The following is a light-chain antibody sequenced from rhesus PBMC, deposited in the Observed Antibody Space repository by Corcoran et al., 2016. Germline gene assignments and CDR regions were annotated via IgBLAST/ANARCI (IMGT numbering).Light chain of an antibody. CDR1: QSLIHSDGNTY. V-gene: IGKV2-62*02. J-gene: IGKJ3*01. CDR3: GQGTKVPFT. CDR2: KVS. Sequence: DVVMTQSPLSLPITPGQPASISCRSSQSLIHSDGNTYLSWYQQKTGQPPRLLIYKVSNRYSGVPERFSGSGAGSECTLKISRGEAEYVWVYYCGQGTKVPFTFGPGTKLDIK.